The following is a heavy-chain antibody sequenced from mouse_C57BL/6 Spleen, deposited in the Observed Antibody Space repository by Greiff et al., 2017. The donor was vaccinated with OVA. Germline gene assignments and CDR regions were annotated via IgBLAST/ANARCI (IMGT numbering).Heavy chain of an antibody. CDR3: AREGTTVGRNYFDY. CDR2: IYPRSGNT. D-gene: IGHD1-1*01. V-gene: IGHV1-81*01. J-gene: IGHJ2*01. CDR1: GYTFTSYG. Sequence: VKLQESGAELARPGASVKLSCKASGYTFTSYGISWVKQRTGQGLEWIGEIYPRSGNTYYNEKFKGKATLTADKSSSTAYMELRSLTSEDSAVYFCAREGTTVGRNYFDYWGQGTTLTVSS.